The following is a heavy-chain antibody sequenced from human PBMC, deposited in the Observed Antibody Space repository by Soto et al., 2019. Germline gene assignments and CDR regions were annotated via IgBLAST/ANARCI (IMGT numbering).Heavy chain of an antibody. CDR1: GLTFTSYS. J-gene: IGHJ4*02. D-gene: IGHD3-10*01. CDR2: IKEDGSEI. Sequence: GGSLRLSCAASGLTFTSYSMNWVRQAPGKGLEWVANIKEDGSEIYYVDSVKGRFTISRDNAKNSLYLQMNSLRAEDMAVYYCARNGILWFGESIFDSWGQGTLVTVSS. V-gene: IGHV3-7*04. CDR3: ARNGILWFGESIFDS.